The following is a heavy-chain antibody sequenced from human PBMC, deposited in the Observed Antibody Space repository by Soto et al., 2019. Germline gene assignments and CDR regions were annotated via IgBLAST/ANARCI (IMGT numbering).Heavy chain of an antibody. CDR1: GFTFSSYG. V-gene: IGHV3-33*01. D-gene: IGHD3-10*01. CDR2: IWYDGSNK. CDR3: ARDRITMVRGVITYYYYGMDV. J-gene: IGHJ6*02. Sequence: QVQLVGSGGGVVQPGRSLRLSCAASGFTFSSYGMHWVRQAPGKGLEWVAVIWYDGSNKYYADSVKGRFTISRDNSKNTLYLQMNSLRAEDTAVYYCARDRITMVRGVITYYYYGMDVWGQGTTVTVSS.